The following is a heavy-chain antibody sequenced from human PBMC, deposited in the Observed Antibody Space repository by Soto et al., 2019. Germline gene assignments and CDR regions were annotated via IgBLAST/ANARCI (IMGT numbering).Heavy chain of an antibody. J-gene: IGHJ6*02. D-gene: IGHD3-3*01. CDR1: GYTLTELS. V-gene: IGHV1-24*01. CDR3: ATGITIFGVLYYYGMDV. Sequence: ASVKVSCKVSGYTLTELSMHWVRQAPGKGLEWMGGFDPEDGETIYAQKFQGRVTMTEDTSTDTAYMELSSLRSEDTAVYYCATGITIFGVLYYYGMDVWGQGTTVTVSS. CDR2: FDPEDGET.